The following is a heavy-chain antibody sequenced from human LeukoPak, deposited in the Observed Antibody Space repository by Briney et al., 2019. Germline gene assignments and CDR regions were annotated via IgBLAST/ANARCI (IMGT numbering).Heavy chain of an antibody. CDR3: AREPIAVAGTPDY. D-gene: IGHD6-19*01. CDR1: GYTFTSYG. Sequence: VASVKVSCKASGYTFTSYGISWVRQAPGQGLEWMGWINPNSGGTNYAQKFQGRVTMTRDTSISTAYMELSRLRSDDTAVYYCAREPIAVAGTPDYWGQGTLVTVSS. CDR2: INPNSGGT. J-gene: IGHJ4*02. V-gene: IGHV1-2*02.